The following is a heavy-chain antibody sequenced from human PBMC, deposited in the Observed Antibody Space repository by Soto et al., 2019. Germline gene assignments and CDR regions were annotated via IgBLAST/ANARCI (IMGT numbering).Heavy chain of an antibody. D-gene: IGHD3-22*01. CDR3: AREYYYDSSGYYSLNY. CDR1: GFTFSSYA. J-gene: IGHJ4*02. V-gene: IGHV3-30-3*01. Sequence: QVQLVESGGGVVQPGRALRLSCAASGFTFSSYAMHWVRQAPGKGLEWVAVISYDGSNKYYADSVKGRFTISRDNSKNTLYLQMNSLRAEDTAVYYCAREYYYDSSGYYSLNYWGQGTLVTVSS. CDR2: ISYDGSNK.